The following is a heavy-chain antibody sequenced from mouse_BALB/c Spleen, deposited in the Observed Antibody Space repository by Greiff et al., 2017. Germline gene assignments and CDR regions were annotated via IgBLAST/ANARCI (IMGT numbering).Heavy chain of an antibody. CDR2: ISSGGSYT. J-gene: IGHJ4*01. CDR3: ARHRATEGAMDY. V-gene: IGHV5-6*01. CDR1: GFTFSSYG. D-gene: IGHD3-1*01. Sequence: EVMLVESGGDLVKPGGSLKLSCAASGFTFSSYGMSWVRQTPDKRLEWVATISSGGSYTYYPDSVKGRFTISRDNAKNTLYLQMSSLKSEDTAMYYCARHRATEGAMDYWGQGTSVTVSS.